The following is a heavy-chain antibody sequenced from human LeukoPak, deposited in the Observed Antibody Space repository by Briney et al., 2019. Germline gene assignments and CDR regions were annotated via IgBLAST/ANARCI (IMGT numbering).Heavy chain of an antibody. J-gene: IGHJ4*02. CDR1: GFTFSSYS. Sequence: PGGSLRLSCAASGFTFSSYSMNWVRQAPGKGLEWVSSISSSNTYIYYADSVKGRFTISRDNAKNSLYLQMNSLRAEDTALYYCARADPYEDWGQGTLVTVFS. V-gene: IGHV3-21*01. CDR3: ARADPYED. D-gene: IGHD3-3*01. CDR2: ISSSNTYI.